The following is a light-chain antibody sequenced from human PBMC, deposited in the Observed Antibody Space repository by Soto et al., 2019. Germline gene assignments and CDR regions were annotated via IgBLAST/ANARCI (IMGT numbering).Light chain of an antibody. J-gene: IGLJ3*02. Sequence: QSVLTQPPSVSGAPGQRVTISCTGSSSNIGAGYDVHWYQQLPGTAPKLLIYGNSNRPSGVPDRFSGSKSGTPVSLAITGLQAEDEADYYCQSYDSSLSGWVFGGGTKVTVL. CDR2: GNS. CDR3: QSYDSSLSGWV. CDR1: SSNIGAGYD. V-gene: IGLV1-40*01.